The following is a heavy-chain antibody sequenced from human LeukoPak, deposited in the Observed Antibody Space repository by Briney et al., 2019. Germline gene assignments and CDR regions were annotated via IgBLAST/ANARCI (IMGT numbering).Heavy chain of an antibody. CDR3: ARESGTKRAFDI. J-gene: IGHJ3*02. V-gene: IGHV4-59*01. D-gene: IGHD1-26*01. CDR1: GGSICSFY. CDR2: IYYSGST. Sequence: PSETLSLTCTVSGGSICSFYWSWIRQPPGKGREWIGYIYYSGSTNYNPSLKSRVTISVYTSKNQFSLKLSSVTAADTAMYYCARESGTKRAFDIWGQGTMVTVSS.